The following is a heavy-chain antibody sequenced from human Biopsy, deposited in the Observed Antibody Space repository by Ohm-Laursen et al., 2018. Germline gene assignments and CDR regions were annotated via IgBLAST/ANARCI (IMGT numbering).Heavy chain of an antibody. CDR3: TRGGYYYDSLAYYYWFDP. CDR1: GYTFTGYH. CDR2: INAKTGDT. V-gene: IGHV1-2*02. D-gene: IGHD3-22*01. J-gene: IGHJ5*02. Sequence: ASVKVSCKASGYTFTGYHVHWVRQAPGQGLEWVGWINAKTGDTNYAQKFQGRVTMTRDTSISTAYVDLSSLRSDDTAIYYCTRGGYYYDSLAYYYWFDPWGQGTLVTVSS.